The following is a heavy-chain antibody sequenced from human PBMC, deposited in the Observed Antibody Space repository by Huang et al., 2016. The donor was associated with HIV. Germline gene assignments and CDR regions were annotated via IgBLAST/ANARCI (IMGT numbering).Heavy chain of an antibody. D-gene: IGHD7-27*01. Sequence: QVQLQESGPGLVKPSETLSLTCTVSGGSISSYYWSWIRQPPGKGLEWIGYMYYRGRTNYHPSLKSRVTRSVDTSKNQFSLKLSSVTAADTAVYYCARSHSIHWGFNWFDPWGQGTLVTVSS. J-gene: IGHJ5*02. CDR2: MYYRGRT. V-gene: IGHV4-59*01. CDR1: GGSISSYY. CDR3: ARSHSIHWGFNWFDP.